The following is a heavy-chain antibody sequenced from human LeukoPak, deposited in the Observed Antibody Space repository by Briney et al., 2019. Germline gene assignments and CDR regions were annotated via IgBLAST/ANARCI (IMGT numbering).Heavy chain of an antibody. J-gene: IGHJ4*02. CDR3: AKDRGYSYGLLPPDY. D-gene: IGHD5-18*01. CDR1: GFTFDDYA. Sequence: GGSLRLSCAASGFTFDDYAMPWVRQAPGKGLEWVSGISWNSGSIGYADSVKGRFTISRDNAKNSLYLQMNSLRAEDTALYYCAKDRGYSYGLLPPDYWGQGTLVTVSS. CDR2: ISWNSGSI. V-gene: IGHV3-9*01.